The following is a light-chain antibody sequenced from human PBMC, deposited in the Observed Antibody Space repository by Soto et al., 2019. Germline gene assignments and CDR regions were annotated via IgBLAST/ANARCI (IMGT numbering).Light chain of an antibody. Sequence: EIVMTQSPATLSVSPGERGTLSCRASQSVSSNLAWYQQKPGQAPRLPIHGATTRAAGIPARFSGSGSGAEFTLTISSLQSEDFAVYYCQQYNNWPITFGQGTRLEIK. CDR2: GAT. CDR1: QSVSSN. J-gene: IGKJ5*01. V-gene: IGKV3-15*01. CDR3: QQYNNWPIT.